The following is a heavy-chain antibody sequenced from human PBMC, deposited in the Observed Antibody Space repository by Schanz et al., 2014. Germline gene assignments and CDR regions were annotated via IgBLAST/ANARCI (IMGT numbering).Heavy chain of an antibody. V-gene: IGHV3-66*01. CDR2: IYLDGST. J-gene: IGHJ6*02. Sequence: EEQVVESGGGLVQPGGSLRLSCAVSGFTVSNTYMCWVRQAPGKGLQWVSCIYLDGSTYYADSVKGRLTISRDTSKNTLYLQINSLRVEDTAVYYCARYGFRKFGVVYGLAVWGQGTTVTVS. CDR1: GFTVSNTY. CDR3: ARYGFRKFGVVYGLAV. D-gene: IGHD3-3*01.